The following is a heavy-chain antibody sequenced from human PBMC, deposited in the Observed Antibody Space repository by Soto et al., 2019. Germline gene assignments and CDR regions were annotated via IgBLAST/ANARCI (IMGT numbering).Heavy chain of an antibody. CDR3: ARDGDVNTGFGKDY. CDR1: GFTFSSYG. D-gene: IGHD3-16*01. V-gene: IGHV3-33*01. J-gene: IGHJ4*02. CDR2: IWHDGGNK. Sequence: LRLSCAASGFTFSSYGMHWVRQAPGKGLEWVAFIWHDGGNKFYAESVKGRFTISRDNSKNTLYLQMTSLSAEDAAMYYCARDGDVNTGFGKDYWGQGTLVTVSS.